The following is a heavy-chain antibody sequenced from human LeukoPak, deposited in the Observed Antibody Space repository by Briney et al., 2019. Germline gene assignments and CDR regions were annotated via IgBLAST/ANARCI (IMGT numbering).Heavy chain of an antibody. Sequence: GGSLRLSCAASGFTFSSYWMHWVRQAPGKGLVWVSRINSDGSDTSYADSVKGRFTISRDSAKNTLYLQMNSLRAEDTAVYYCASSVIAAIDYWGQGTLVTVSS. J-gene: IGHJ4*02. V-gene: IGHV3-74*01. D-gene: IGHD6-13*01. CDR3: ASSVIAAIDY. CDR1: GFTFSSYW. CDR2: INSDGSDT.